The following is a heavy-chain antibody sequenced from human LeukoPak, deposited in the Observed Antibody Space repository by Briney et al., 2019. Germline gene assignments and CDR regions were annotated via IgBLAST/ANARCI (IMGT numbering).Heavy chain of an antibody. CDR3: ARDGGSSGSYPY. CDR2: VNQDGSEK. J-gene: IGHJ4*02. V-gene: IGHV3-7*01. Sequence: ETLSLTCAVYGGSFSGYYWSWIRQPPGKGLEWVANVNQDGSEKSYVDSVKGRFTISRDNAKNSLFLQMNSLRAEDTAVYFCARDGGSSGSYPYWGQGTLVTVSS. CDR1: GGSFSGYY. D-gene: IGHD1-26*01.